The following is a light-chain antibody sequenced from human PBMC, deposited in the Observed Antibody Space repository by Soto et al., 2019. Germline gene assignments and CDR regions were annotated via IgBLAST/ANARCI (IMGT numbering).Light chain of an antibody. CDR3: AAWDDSLNGYV. J-gene: IGLJ1*01. CDR2: SND. CDR1: SSNIGSNT. Sequence: QSVLTQPPSASGTTGQRVTISCSGSSSNIGSNTVNWYQQLPGTAPKLLIYSNDQRPSGVPDRFSGSKSGTSASLAISGLQSEYESDYYCAAWDDSLNGYVFGTGTKVTVL. V-gene: IGLV1-44*01.